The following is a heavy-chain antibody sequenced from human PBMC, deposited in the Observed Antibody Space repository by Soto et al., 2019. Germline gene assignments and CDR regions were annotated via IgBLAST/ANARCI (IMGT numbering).Heavy chain of an antibody. CDR3: ARAHDTRAMDV. CDR1: GDSVRSDENY. V-gene: IGHV4-61*08. CDR2: IYYTGST. Sequence: SETLALTGSVFGDSVRSDENYWSWIRQSPGKGLECIGYIYYTGSTTYNPSLKSRVTISADTSKNKFSLKLRSVTAAGTAVYYCARAHDTRAMDVWGQGTTVTVSS. D-gene: IGHD3-22*01. J-gene: IGHJ6*02.